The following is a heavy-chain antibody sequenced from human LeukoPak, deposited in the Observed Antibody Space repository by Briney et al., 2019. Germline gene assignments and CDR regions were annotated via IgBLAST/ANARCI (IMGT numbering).Heavy chain of an antibody. CDR3: AKDLDDYGDYYFDY. Sequence: GGSLRLSCAASGFTVSSNYMSWVRQAPGKGLEWVSVIYSGGSTYYADSVKGRFTISRDNSKNTLYLQMNSLRAEDTAVYYCAKDLDDYGDYYFDYWGQGTLVTVSS. CDR1: GFTVSSNY. D-gene: IGHD4-17*01. CDR2: IYSGGST. J-gene: IGHJ4*02. V-gene: IGHV3-53*01.